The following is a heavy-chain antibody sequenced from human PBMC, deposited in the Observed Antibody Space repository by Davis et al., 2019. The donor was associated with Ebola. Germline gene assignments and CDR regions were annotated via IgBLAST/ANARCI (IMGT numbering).Heavy chain of an antibody. D-gene: IGHD6-19*01. Sequence: PSETLSLTCTVSSDPISSYYWNWIRQPAGKGLEWIGRIYTSGSTNHNPSLKSRISMSVDTSANQFSLKLSSVTAADTAVYYCARGKPVAGFDYWGQGTLVTVSS. CDR1: SDPISSYY. CDR2: IYTSGST. CDR3: ARGKPVAGFDY. J-gene: IGHJ4*02. V-gene: IGHV4-4*07.